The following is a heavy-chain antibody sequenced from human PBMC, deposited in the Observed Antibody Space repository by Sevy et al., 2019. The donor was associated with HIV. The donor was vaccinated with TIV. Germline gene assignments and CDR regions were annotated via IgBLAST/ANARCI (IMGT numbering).Heavy chain of an antibody. CDR2: IRQDGSEK. J-gene: IGHJ4*02. Sequence: GESLKISCAASGFTFNNYWMSWVRQAPRKGLEWVANIRQDGSEKYYVDSVKGRFTISRDNAKNSLFLQMNSLRAEDTAVYYCASSRTTSFGWDWGQGTLVTVSS. CDR3: ASSRTTSFGWD. CDR1: GFTFNNYW. V-gene: IGHV3-7*01. D-gene: IGHD1-26*01.